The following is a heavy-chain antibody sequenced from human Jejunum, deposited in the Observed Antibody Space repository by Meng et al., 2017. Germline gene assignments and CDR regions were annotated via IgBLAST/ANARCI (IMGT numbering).Heavy chain of an antibody. D-gene: IGHD3-22*01. CDR2: VFHSGTP. V-gene: IGHV4-4*02. CDR1: GGSITSTKW. Sequence: VQPQRSGPGLCKPSGTLSLTWDVSGGSITSTKWWSWVRQTPGKGLEWIGEVFHSGTPNYNPSLMSRLTISVDTSENQFSLKLSSVTAADTAVYYCARDREDMIAHYFDYWGQGKMVTVSS. CDR3: ARDREDMIAHYFDY. J-gene: IGHJ4*02.